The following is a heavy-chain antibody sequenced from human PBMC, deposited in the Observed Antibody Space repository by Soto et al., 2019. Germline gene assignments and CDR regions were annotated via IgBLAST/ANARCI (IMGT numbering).Heavy chain of an antibody. CDR2: IDWDDDK. J-gene: IGHJ6*02. V-gene: IGHV2-70*12. Sequence: SGPTLVNPRQTLTLTCTFSGFSLTTPGMCVSWIRQPPGKALEWLAVIDWDDDKYYSTSLKTRLSISMDTSKNQVVLEMTNVAPVDTATYYCAHIRGAGAYYNYPMDVWGQGTTVTVSS. CDR1: GFSLTTPGMC. CDR3: AHIRGAGAYYNYPMDV. D-gene: IGHD3-10*01.